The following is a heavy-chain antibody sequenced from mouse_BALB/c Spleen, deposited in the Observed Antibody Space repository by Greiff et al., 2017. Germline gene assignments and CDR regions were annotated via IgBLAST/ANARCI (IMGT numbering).Heavy chain of an antibody. CDR2: IRNKANGYTT. CDR3: ARDYYGSPYYFDY. Sequence: EVKLMESGGGLVQPGGSLRLSCATSGFTFTDYYMSWVRQPPGKALEWLGFIRNKANGYTTEYSASVKGRFTISRDNSQSILYLQMNTLRAEDSATYYCARDYYGSPYYFDYWGQGTTLTVSS. V-gene: IGHV7-3*02. J-gene: IGHJ2*01. CDR1: GFTFTDYY. D-gene: IGHD1-1*01.